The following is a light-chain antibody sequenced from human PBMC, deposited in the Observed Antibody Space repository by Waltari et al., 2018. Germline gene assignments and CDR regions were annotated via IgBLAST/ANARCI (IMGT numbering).Light chain of an antibody. CDR2: DVS. V-gene: IGLV2-14*03. Sequence: QSALTQPASVSGSPGQSITISCTGTSSDVGGYNHVSWCQQHPGKVPKLLIYDVSNRPAGVSDRCSGSKSGNTASLTIAGLQAEDEADYYCSSYTSSSTVVFGGGTKLTVL. CDR1: SSDVGGYNH. CDR3: SSYTSSSTVV. J-gene: IGLJ2*01.